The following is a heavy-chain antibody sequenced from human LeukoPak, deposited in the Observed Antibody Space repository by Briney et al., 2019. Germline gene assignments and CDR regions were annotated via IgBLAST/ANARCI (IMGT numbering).Heavy chain of an antibody. CDR2: IYSGGST. CDR3: ARDRYSSSSNFDY. J-gene: IGHJ4*02. CDR1: GFTVSSNY. V-gene: IGHV3-66*02. D-gene: IGHD6-13*01. Sequence: GGSLRLSCAASGFTVSSNYMSWVRQAPGKGLEWVSVIYSGGSTYYADFVKGRFTISRDNSKNMLYLQMNSLRAEDTAVYYCARDRYSSSSNFDYWGQGTLVTVSS.